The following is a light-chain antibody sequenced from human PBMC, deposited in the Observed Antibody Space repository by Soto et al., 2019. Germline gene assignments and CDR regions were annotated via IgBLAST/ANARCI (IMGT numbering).Light chain of an antibody. CDR3: HQYATSSPT. CDR1: QSISVY. J-gene: IGKJ2*01. V-gene: IGKV1-5*01. CDR2: GGS. Sequence: DIQMTQSPSTLSASVGDRVTITCRASQSISVYLAWSQQSPREAPKLLIYGGSSLEGGIPSRFSGSGSGTEFALAICCLQPTDFATYYGHQYATSSPTCGEATKLEI.